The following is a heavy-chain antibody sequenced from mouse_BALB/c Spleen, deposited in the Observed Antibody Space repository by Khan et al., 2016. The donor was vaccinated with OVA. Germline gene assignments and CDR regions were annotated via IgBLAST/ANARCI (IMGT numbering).Heavy chain of an antibody. CDR1: GFSLTTYG. CDR2: IWSGGST. D-gene: IGHD2-14*01. J-gene: IGHJ3*01. Sequence: QVQLQQSGPGLVQPSQSLSITCTVSGFSLTTYGVHWVRQSPGKGLEWLGVIWSGGSTDYNAAFLSRLSISKDNSKSQVFSKMNRLQADDTARYYCARNSYMYDFTYWGQGTLVTVSA. V-gene: IGHV2-2*01. CDR3: ARNSYMYDFTY.